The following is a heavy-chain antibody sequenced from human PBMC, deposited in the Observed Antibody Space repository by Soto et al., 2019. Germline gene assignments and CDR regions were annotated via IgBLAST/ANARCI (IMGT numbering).Heavy chain of an antibody. CDR1: GGTVRSYA. CDR3: AICIADRFLADY. Sequence: ASVKVSCKASGGTVRSYAISWVRQAPGQGLEWMGGIIPIFGTANYAQKFQGRVTITADESTSTAYMELSSLRSEDTAVYYCAICIADRFLADYWGQGTLVTVSS. D-gene: IGHD6-6*01. J-gene: IGHJ4*02. V-gene: IGHV1-69*13. CDR2: IIPIFGTA.